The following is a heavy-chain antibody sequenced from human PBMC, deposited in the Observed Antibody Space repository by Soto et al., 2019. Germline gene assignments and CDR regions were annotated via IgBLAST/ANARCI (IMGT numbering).Heavy chain of an antibody. CDR1: GFTFTSYA. J-gene: IGHJ6*02. Sequence: GGSLRLSCTASGFTFTSYAMSGVRQATGKGLDWVSTITVTGSTRYYADSVEGRFTISRDNSENTLYLQLNGLRPEDTAVYYCTKHRGGPPYSFAMDVWGQGTTVTVSS. V-gene: IGHV3-23*01. CDR2: ITVTGSTR. D-gene: IGHD2-15*01. CDR3: TKHRGGPPYSFAMDV.